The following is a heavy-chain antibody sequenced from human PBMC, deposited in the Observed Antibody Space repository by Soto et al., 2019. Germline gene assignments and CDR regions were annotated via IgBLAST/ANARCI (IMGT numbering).Heavy chain of an antibody. Sequence: SLRLSCAASGFSFSNYTMNWVRQAPGKGLDWLSSISRSSSNIFYADSVKGRFTVSRDNANNLLYLQINSLSAEDTAIYYCARDLKVAASNSYFYYGMDVWGQGTTVTVSS. CDR1: GFSFSNYT. J-gene: IGHJ6*02. CDR3: ARDLKVAASNSYFYYGMDV. D-gene: IGHD6-19*01. CDR2: ISRSSSNI. V-gene: IGHV3-21*01.